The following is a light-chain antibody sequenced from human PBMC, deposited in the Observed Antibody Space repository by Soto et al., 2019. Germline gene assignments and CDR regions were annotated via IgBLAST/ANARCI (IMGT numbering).Light chain of an antibody. J-gene: IGKJ4*01. CDR1: QDISNY. Sequence: DIQMTQSPSSLSASVGDRVTITCQASQDISNYLHWYQQKPGKAPKLLIYDASNLETGVQSRFSGSGSGTDFTFTISSMQPEDIATYYCQQYDNLPPNTFGGGTKVEIK. CDR3: QQYDNLPPNT. V-gene: IGKV1-33*01. CDR2: DAS.